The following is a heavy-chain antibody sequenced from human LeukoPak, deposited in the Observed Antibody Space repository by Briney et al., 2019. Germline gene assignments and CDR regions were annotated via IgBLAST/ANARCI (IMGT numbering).Heavy chain of an antibody. V-gene: IGHV1-8*03. CDR3: ARGRVHYYDSSAYLNWFDP. D-gene: IGHD3-22*01. J-gene: IGHJ5*02. Sequence: ASVKVSCKASGYTFTSYDINWVRQATGQGREWMGWMNPNSGNTGYAQKFQGRVTITRNTSISTAYMELSSLRSEDTSVYYCARGRVHYYDSSAYLNWFDPWAREPWSPSP. CDR2: MNPNSGNT. CDR1: GYTFTSYD.